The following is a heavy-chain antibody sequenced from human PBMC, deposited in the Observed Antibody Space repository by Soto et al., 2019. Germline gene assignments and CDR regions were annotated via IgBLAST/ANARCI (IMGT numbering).Heavy chain of an antibody. V-gene: IGHV4-39*01. J-gene: IGHJ3*02. CDR1: GGSISSSSYY. Sequence: SETLSLTCTVSGGSISSSSYYWGWIRQPPGKGLEWIGSIYYSGSTYYNPSLKSRVTISVDTSKNQFSLKLSSVTAADTAVYYCVRHIAMIVVVIIPWNAFDIWGQGTMVTVSS. CDR3: VRHIAMIVVVIIPWNAFDI. D-gene: IGHD3-22*01. CDR2: IYYSGST.